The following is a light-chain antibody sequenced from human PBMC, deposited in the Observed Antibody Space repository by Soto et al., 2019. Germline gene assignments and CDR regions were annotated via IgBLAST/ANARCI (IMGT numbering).Light chain of an antibody. CDR2: EVS. CDR1: SSDVGSYNR. J-gene: IGLJ2*01. Sequence: QSALTQPPSVSGSPGQSVTISCTGTSSDVGSYNRVSWYQQPPGTAPKLMIYEVSNRPPGVPDRFSGSKSGNTASLTISGLQAEDEADYYCSSYTSSSTLVFGGGTKVTVL. V-gene: IGLV2-18*02. CDR3: SSYTSSSTLV.